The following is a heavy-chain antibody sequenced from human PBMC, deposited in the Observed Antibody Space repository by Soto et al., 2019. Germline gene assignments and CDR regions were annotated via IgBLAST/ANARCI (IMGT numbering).Heavy chain of an antibody. CDR2: ISHSGST. D-gene: IGHD6-13*01. CDR1: GGSISSSNW. CDR3: ARFRIAAAGTVYNWFDP. J-gene: IGHJ5*02. Sequence: QVQLQESGPGLVKPSGTLSLTCAVSGGSISSSNWWSWVRQPPGKGLEWIGEISHSGSTNYNPSLKSRVTISVDKSKKQFSLKQSSVPAADTAVYYCARFRIAAAGTVYNWFDPWGQGTLVTVSS. V-gene: IGHV4-4*02.